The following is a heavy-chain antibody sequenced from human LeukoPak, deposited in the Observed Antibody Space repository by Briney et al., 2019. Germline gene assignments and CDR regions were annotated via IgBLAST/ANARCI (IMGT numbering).Heavy chain of an antibody. CDR2: ISSNGDAT. D-gene: IGHD3-10*01. CDR3: VKFYGSEPDGVDI. V-gene: IGHV3-64D*09. Sequence: GGSLRLSCSASGFTFSSYAMHWVRQAPGKGLEYVSVISSNGDATYYADSVKGRFTISRDNSKNTLYLQMSGLRAEDTAVYYCVKFYGSEPDGVDIWGQGTMVTVSS. CDR1: GFTFSSYA. J-gene: IGHJ3*02.